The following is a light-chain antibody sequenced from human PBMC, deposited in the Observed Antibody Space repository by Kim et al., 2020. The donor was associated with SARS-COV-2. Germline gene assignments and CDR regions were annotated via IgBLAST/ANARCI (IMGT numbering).Light chain of an antibody. J-gene: IGLJ1*01. CDR2: EVN. CDR3: SSYAGSNNFV. CDR1: SSDVGGYNY. Sequence: GQSVTISCPGTSSDVGGYNYVSWYQQHPGKAPKLMIYEVNKRPSGVPDRFSGSKSGNTASLTVSGLQAEDEADYYCSSYAGSNNFVFGIGTKVTVL. V-gene: IGLV2-8*01.